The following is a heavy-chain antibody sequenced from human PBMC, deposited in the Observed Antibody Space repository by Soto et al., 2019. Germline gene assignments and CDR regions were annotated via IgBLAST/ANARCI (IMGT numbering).Heavy chain of an antibody. Sequence: QVQLVQSGAEVKKPGASVKVSCKASGYTFTSYGISWVRQAPGQGLEWMGWIRAYNGTTNYAQHLQARVTMTTDTSTNPAYMELRSLRSDATAVYYCARDLPTMDVWGQGTTVTVSS. J-gene: IGHJ6*02. V-gene: IGHV1-18*01. CDR3: ARDLPTMDV. CDR1: GYTFTSYG. CDR2: IRAYNGTT.